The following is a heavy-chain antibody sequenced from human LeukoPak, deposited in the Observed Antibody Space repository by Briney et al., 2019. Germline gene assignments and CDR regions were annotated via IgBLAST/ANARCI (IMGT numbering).Heavy chain of an antibody. Sequence: PGGSLRLSCAASGFTFSNAWMSWVRQAPGKGLEWVSVIYSGGSTYYADSVKGRFTISRDNSKNTLYLQMNSLRAEDTAVYYCARVGRDSSGWYHYYYMDVWGKGTTVTISS. J-gene: IGHJ6*03. V-gene: IGHV3-53*01. CDR2: IYSGGST. CDR1: GFTFSNAW. CDR3: ARVGRDSSGWYHYYYMDV. D-gene: IGHD6-19*01.